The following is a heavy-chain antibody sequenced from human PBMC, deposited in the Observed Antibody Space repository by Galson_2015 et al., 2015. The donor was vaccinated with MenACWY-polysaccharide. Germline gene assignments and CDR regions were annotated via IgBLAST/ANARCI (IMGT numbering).Heavy chain of an antibody. V-gene: IGHV3-30*18. J-gene: IGHJ6*02. Sequence: LRLSCAASGFTFSSYGMHWVRQAPGKGLEWVAVISYDGSNKYYADSVKGRFTISRDNSKNTLYLQMNSLRAEDTAVYYCAKRGGYPWAHYYYGMDVWGQGTTVTVSS. CDR3: AKRGGYPWAHYYYGMDV. D-gene: IGHD1-1*01. CDR1: GFTFSSYG. CDR2: ISYDGSNK.